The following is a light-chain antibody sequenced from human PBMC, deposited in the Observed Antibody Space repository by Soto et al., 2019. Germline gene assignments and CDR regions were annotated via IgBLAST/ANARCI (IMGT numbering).Light chain of an antibody. CDR2: EIS. V-gene: IGLV2-8*01. CDR1: SSDISGYDY. J-gene: IGLJ3*02. CDR3: SSYAGSNNLV. Sequence: QSALTQPPSASGSPGQSVTISCTGTSSDISGYDYVSWYQQHPGKALKLIIYEISNRLSGVTDRFSGSKSGNTASLTVSGLQAEDEAEYYCSSYAGSNNLVFAGGTQLAV.